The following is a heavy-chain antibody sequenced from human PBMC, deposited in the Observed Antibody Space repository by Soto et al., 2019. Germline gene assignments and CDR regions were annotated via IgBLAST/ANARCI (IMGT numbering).Heavy chain of an antibody. J-gene: IGHJ5*02. CDR2: MNPKSGNT. V-gene: IGHV1-8*01. D-gene: IGHD3-10*01. Sequence: QVQLVQSGAEVKKPGASVKVSCKASGYTFTNYDINWVRQATGQGLEWMGWMNPKSGNTGFAQNFQGRVTMTRDTPISTAYMELRSLRSEDTAVYYCARGGGPRWFGVSAPKWFGPWGQGTLVTVSS. CDR1: GYTFTNYD. CDR3: ARGGGPRWFGVSAPKWFGP.